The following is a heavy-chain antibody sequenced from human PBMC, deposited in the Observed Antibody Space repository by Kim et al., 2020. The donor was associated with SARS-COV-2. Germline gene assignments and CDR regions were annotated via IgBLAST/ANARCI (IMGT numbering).Heavy chain of an antibody. J-gene: IGHJ6*02. Sequence: GGSLRLSCAASGFTVSSYGMHWVRQAPGKGLEWVAVIWYDGSNKYYANSVKGRFTISRGYSKNTLYLQMNSLRAEDTAVYYCARGLLAGATSYGMDCWGQGTPVTVSS. V-gene: IGHV3-33*01. CDR2: IWYDGSNK. D-gene: IGHD1-26*01. CDR1: GFTVSSYG. CDR3: ARGLLAGATSYGMDC.